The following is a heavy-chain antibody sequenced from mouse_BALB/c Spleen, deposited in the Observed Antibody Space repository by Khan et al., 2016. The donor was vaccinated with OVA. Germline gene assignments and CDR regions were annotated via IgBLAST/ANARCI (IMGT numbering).Heavy chain of an antibody. Sequence: EVQLQESGPGLVKPSQSLSLTCTVTGYSIPSYYAWNWIRQFPGNKLELMGYISSSGSTSYNPSLKRRISITRDTSKNPFFLQLNSVTTEDTATYYCARRTGTWVAYWGQGTLVTVSA. CDR1: GYSIPSYYA. CDR2: ISSSGST. V-gene: IGHV3-2*02. D-gene: IGHD4-1*01. CDR3: ARRTGTWVAY. J-gene: IGHJ3*01.